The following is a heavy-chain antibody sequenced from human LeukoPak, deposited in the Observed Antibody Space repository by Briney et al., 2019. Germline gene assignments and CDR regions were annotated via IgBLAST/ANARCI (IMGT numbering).Heavy chain of an antibody. J-gene: IGHJ4*02. CDR1: GASISSGSNY. Sequence: SETLSLTCSVSGASISSGSNYWGWIRQPPEKGLEWIGSIYSSGSTYYNASLQSRVTISIETSKNQISLRLNSVTAADTAMYYCAKSGGYGLIDYWGQGTLVTVSS. D-gene: IGHD1-26*01. CDR3: AKSGGYGLIDY. CDR2: IYSSGST. V-gene: IGHV4-39*01.